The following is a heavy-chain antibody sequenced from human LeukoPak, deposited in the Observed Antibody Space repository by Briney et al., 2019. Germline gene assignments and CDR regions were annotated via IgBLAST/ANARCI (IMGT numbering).Heavy chain of an antibody. CDR3: ARSLWPEDY. V-gene: IGHV3-7*01. J-gene: IGHJ4*02. Sequence: GGSLRLSCEASGFAFSSYWASWVRQAPGKGLEWVANINQDGNSQNYVDAVRGRFTISKDNAKNSVYLQMNSLRAEDTAVYYCARSLWPEDYWGQGTLVTVSS. CDR2: INQDGNSQ. CDR1: GFAFSSYW. D-gene: IGHD2-21*01.